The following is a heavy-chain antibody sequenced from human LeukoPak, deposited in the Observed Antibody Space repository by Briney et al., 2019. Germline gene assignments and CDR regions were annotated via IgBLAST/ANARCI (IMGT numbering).Heavy chain of an antibody. CDR2: IWYDGSNK. V-gene: IGHV3-33*01. D-gene: IGHD6-19*01. CDR3: ASDSSYSSGWRDFDY. CDR1: GFTFSSYG. Sequence: QPGRSLRLSCAASGFTFSSYGMHWVRQAPGKGLEWVAVIWYDGSNKYYADSVEGRFTISRDNSKNTLYLQMNSLRAEDTAVYYCASDSSYSSGWRDFDYWGQGTLVTVSS. J-gene: IGHJ4*02.